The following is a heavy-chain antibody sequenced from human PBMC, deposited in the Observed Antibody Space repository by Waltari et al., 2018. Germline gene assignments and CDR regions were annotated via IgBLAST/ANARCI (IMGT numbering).Heavy chain of an antibody. CDR3: TTLARGESGDY. V-gene: IGHV3-7*01. CDR2: INPDGSQK. Sequence: EVQLVESGGGLVQPGGSLRLSCAASGFTFNTYWMKWIRQAPGKGLEWVANINPDGSQKFYVDSVKGRFTVSRDNAQNSLYLQMNNLRAEDTAVYHCTTLARGESGDYWGQGTLVTVSS. CDR1: GFTFNTYW. D-gene: IGHD3-10*01. J-gene: IGHJ4*02.